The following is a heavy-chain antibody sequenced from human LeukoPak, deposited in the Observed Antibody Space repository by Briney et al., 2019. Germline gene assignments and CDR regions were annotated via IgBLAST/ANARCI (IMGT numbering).Heavy chain of an antibody. CDR1: GGSFSGYY. J-gene: IGHJ4*02. D-gene: IGHD5-18*01. CDR2: INHSGST. Sequence: SETLSLTCAVYGGSFSGYYWSWIRQPPGKGLECIGEINHSGSTNYNPSLKSRVTISVDTSKNQFSLKLSSVTAADTAVYYCARGLGQLWPEDGNWGQGTLVTVSS. CDR3: ARGLGQLWPEDGN. V-gene: IGHV4-34*01.